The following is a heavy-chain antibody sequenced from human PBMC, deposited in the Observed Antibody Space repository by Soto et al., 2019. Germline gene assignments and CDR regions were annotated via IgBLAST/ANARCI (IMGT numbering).Heavy chain of an antibody. D-gene: IGHD5-12*01. V-gene: IGHV4-31*03. J-gene: IGHJ5*02. CDR2: IYYSGST. Sequence: PSETLSLTCTVSGGSISSGGYYWSWIRQHPGKGLEWIGYIYYSGSTYYNPSLKSRVTISVDTSKNQFSLKLSSVTAADTAVYYCARFAPLDGYNYSPRWFDPWGQGTLVTVSS. CDR1: GGSISSGGYY. CDR3: ARFAPLDGYNYSPRWFDP.